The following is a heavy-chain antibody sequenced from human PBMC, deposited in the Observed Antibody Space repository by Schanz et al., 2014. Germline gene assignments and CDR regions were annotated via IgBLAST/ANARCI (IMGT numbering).Heavy chain of an antibody. CDR2: INGYNDQT. Sequence: QVQLVQSGAEVKKPGASVKVSCKASGYTFTDYGITWVRQAPGQGLEWMGWINGYNDQTLYAQQFQGRVTFTADKSTTRAYMKQISMRSEDTALYYCAGGNMPGSFDIWGQGTMVTVSS. CDR3: AGGNMPGSFDI. J-gene: IGHJ3*02. CDR1: GYTFTDYG. V-gene: IGHV1-18*01. D-gene: IGHD2-2*01.